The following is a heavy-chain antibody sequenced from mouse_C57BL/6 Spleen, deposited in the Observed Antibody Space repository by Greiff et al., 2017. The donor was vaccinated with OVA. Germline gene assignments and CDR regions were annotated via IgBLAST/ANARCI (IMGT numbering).Heavy chain of an antibody. CDR3: ARTPPYDFYAMDY. CDR2: IDPSDSYT. V-gene: IGHV1-69*01. D-gene: IGHD6-5*01. J-gene: IGHJ4*01. Sequence: QVQLQQPGAELVMPGASVKLSCKASGYTFTSYWMHWVKQRPGQGLEWIGEIDPSDSYTNYNQKFKGKSTLTVDKSSSTAYMQLSSLTSEDSAVYFCARTPPYDFYAMDYWGQGTSVTVSS. CDR1: GYTFTSYW.